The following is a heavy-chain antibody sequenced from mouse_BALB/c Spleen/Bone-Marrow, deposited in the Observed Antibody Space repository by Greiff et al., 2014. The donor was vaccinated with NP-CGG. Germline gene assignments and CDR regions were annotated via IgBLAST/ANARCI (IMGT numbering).Heavy chain of an antibody. CDR2: IDPENGDT. V-gene: IGHV14-4*02. Sequence: VQLQQSGAELVRSGASVKLSCTASGFNIKDYYMHWVKQRPKQGLEWIGWIDPENGDTEYAPKFQGKATMTADTSSNTAYLQLSSLTSEDTAVYYCNARGDYDFGYFDYWGQGTTLTVSS. CDR1: GFNIKDYY. D-gene: IGHD2-4*01. CDR3: NARGDYDFGYFDY. J-gene: IGHJ2*01.